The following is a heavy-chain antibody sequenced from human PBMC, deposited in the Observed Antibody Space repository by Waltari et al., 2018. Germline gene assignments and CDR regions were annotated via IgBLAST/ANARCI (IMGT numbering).Heavy chain of an antibody. D-gene: IGHD2-15*01. CDR1: GGSISSGGYS. V-gene: IGHV4-31*03. CDR3: ATTQYRLLEGFDY. CDR2: IYYSGST. J-gene: IGHJ4*02. Sequence: QVQLQESGPGLVKPSQTLSLTRTVSGGSISSGGYSWSWIRQHPGKGLEWIGYIYYSGSTYYNPSLKSRVTISVDTSKNQFSLKLSSVTAADTAVYYCATTQYRLLEGFDYWGQGTLVTVSS.